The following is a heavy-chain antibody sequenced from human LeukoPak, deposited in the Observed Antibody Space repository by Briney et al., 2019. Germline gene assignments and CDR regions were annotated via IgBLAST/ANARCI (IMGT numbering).Heavy chain of an antibody. D-gene: IGHD3-10*01. CDR1: GFTFSTYS. CDR3: ARANYGSGTYYVDY. Sequence: EGSLRLSCAASGFTFSTYSMNWVRQAPGKGLEWVSSIGNSGDYMYYADSLKGRFTISRDNAKNSLYLQMSSLRAEDTAVYYCARANYGSGTYYVDYWGQGTLVTVSS. V-gene: IGHV3-21*01. J-gene: IGHJ4*02. CDR2: IGNSGDYM.